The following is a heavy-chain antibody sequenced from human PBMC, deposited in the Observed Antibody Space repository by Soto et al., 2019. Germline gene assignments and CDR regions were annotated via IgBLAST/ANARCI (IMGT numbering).Heavy chain of an antibody. V-gene: IGHV4-59*01. Sequence: SETLSLTCTVSGGSISSYYWIWIRQPPGKGLEWIGYIYYSGSTNYNPSLKSRVTISVDTSKNQFSLKLSSVTAADTAVYYCAGSPIYGDYDYWGQGTLVTVSS. CDR1: GGSISSYY. CDR2: IYYSGST. D-gene: IGHD4-17*01. J-gene: IGHJ4*02. CDR3: AGSPIYGDYDY.